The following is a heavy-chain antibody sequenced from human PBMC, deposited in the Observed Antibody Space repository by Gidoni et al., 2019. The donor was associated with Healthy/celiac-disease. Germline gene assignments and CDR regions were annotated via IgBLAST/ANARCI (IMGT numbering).Heavy chain of an antibody. Sequence: QVQLQQSGPGLVNPSQTLSLTCSISGSSVSSNSPAWNWIRQSPSIGLEWLGRTYYRSKWYNDYAVSVKRRITINPDTSKNQFSLQLNSVTPEDTAVYYCAGSIAARPGDNWFDPWGQGTLVTVSS. CDR3: AGSIAARPGDNWFDP. J-gene: IGHJ5*02. V-gene: IGHV6-1*01. CDR2: TYYRSKWYN. D-gene: IGHD6-6*01. CDR1: GSSVSSNSPA.